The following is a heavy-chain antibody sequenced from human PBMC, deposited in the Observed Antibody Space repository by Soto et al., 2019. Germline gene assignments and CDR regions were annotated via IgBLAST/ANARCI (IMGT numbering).Heavy chain of an antibody. CDR2: ISYDGSNK. J-gene: IGHJ5*02. CDR3: AKPRAGYCSGGSCLRCWFDP. Sequence: QVQLVESGGGVVQPGRSLRLSCAASGFTFSSYGMHWVRQAPGKGLEWVAVISYDGSNKYYADSVKGRFAISRDNSKNTLYLQMNSLRAEDTAVYYCAKPRAGYCSGGSCLRCWFDPWGQGTLVTVSS. V-gene: IGHV3-30*18. CDR1: GFTFSSYG. D-gene: IGHD2-15*01.